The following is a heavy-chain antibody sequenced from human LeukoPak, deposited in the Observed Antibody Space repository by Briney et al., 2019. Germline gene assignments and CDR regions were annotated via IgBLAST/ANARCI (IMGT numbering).Heavy chain of an antibody. CDR1: GYSISSGFY. D-gene: IGHD7-27*01. CDR3: ARHPPGQNWEIDF. V-gene: IGHV4-38-2*01. CDR2: SYRSGST. Sequence: SETLSLTCAVSGYSISSGFYWGWIRPPPGKGLEWIGSSYRSGSTYYNPSLKSRVTISVDTSKNQFSLILTSVTAADTAVYYCARHPPGQNWEIDFWGQGTLVTVSS. J-gene: IGHJ4*02.